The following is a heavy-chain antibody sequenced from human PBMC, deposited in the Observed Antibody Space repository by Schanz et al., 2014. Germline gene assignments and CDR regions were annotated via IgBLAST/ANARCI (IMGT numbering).Heavy chain of an antibody. CDR3: ARGIGGYGANNYFDY. V-gene: IGHV1-3*04. Sequence: QVHLVQSGAEVKRPGASVKVSCKASEYSFTSYSMHWVRQAPGQRLEWMGWINTGSGDTKYSQNFQGRVTITRDTSAITAYMELSSLRSEDTAVYSCARGIGGYGANNYFDYWGQGTLXTVSS. CDR1: EYSFTSYS. J-gene: IGHJ4*02. CDR2: INTGSGDT. D-gene: IGHD5-12*01.